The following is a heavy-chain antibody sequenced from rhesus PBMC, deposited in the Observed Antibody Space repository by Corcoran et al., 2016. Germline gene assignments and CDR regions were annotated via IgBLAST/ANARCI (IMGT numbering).Heavy chain of an antibody. CDR3: ARVTGV. D-gene: IGHD3-34*01. CDR1: GMTFSNYW. J-gene: IGHJ4*01. Sequence: EVQLVESGGGLVQPGGSLRLSCAASGMTFSNYWMSWGRQAPGKGLDWVGRIKNKADGGTAADAESVKGRFTISRDDSKNTLYLQMNSLKTEDTAVYYCARVTGVWGQGVLVTVSS. CDR2: IKNKADGGTA. V-gene: IGHV3-16*02.